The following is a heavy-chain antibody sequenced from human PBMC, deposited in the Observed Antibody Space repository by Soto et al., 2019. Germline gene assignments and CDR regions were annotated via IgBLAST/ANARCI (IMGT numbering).Heavy chain of an antibody. CDR3: ARAGSFDWSRKSDPFDY. Sequence: SETLSLTCTVSGGSISSGGYYWSWIRQHPGKGLEWIGYIYYSGSTYYNPSLKSRVTISVDTSKNQFSLKLSSVTAADTAVYYCARAGSFDWSRKSDPFDYWGQGTLVTVSS. J-gene: IGHJ4*02. CDR1: GGSISSGGYY. D-gene: IGHD3-9*01. CDR2: IYYSGST. V-gene: IGHV4-31*03.